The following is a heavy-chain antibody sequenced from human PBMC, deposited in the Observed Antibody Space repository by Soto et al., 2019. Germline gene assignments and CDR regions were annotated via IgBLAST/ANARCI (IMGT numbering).Heavy chain of an antibody. J-gene: IGHJ5*02. CDR3: ARDVARWFDP. CDR1: GFTFNTGFTFSSYA. V-gene: IGHV3-23*01. D-gene: IGHD2-21*01. CDR2: VSGSASNT. Sequence: GGSLRLSCAASGFTFNTGFTFSSYAMNWVRQAPGEGLEWVSAVSGSASNTYYADSVKGRFTISRDNSKNTIYLQMNNLRAEDTAVYYCARDVARWFDPWGQGTLVTVSS.